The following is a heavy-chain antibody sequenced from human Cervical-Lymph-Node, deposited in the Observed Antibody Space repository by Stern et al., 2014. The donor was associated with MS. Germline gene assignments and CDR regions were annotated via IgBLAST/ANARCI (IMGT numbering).Heavy chain of an antibody. J-gene: IGHJ4*02. V-gene: IGHV1-69*01. CDR2: IMVMVGTT. D-gene: IGHD6-13*01. CDR1: GGTFNVDS. CDR3: ARDQGGIAAD. Sequence: VQLVESGAEVKKPGSSVKVSCKASGGTFNVDSISWVRQAPGQGLEWMGGIMVMVGTTNYAHKVQGRLTTTADESTSTAYMELSSLRYEDTAVYFCARDQGGIAADWGQGTLVIVSS.